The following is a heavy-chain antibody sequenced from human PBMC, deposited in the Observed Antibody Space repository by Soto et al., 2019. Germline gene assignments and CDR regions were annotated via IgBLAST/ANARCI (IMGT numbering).Heavy chain of an antibody. CDR2: INHSGST. Sequence: TSETLSLTCAVYGGSFSAYYWSRVRQPPGKGLEWIGEINHSGSTNYNPSLKSRVTISVDTSKNQFSLKLSSVTAADTAVYYCARESSSTVTTGGGGSAKDYWGQGTLVTVSS. J-gene: IGHJ4*02. CDR1: GGSFSAYY. V-gene: IGHV4-34*01. CDR3: ARESSSTVTTGGGGSAKDY. D-gene: IGHD4-17*01.